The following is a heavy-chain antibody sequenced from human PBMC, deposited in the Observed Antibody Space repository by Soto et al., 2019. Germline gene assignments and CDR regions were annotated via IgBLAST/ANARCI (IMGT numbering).Heavy chain of an antibody. D-gene: IGHD3-22*01. CDR1: GGTFSSYA. J-gene: IGHJ6*02. V-gene: IGHV1-69*13. Sequence: ASVKVSCKASGGTFSSYAISWVRQAPGQGLEWMGGIIPIFGTANYAQKFQGRVTITADESTSTAYMELSSLRSEDTAVYYCARGLPQYYYDSSGSDALGYGMDVWGQGTTVTVSS. CDR3: ARGLPQYYYDSSGSDALGYGMDV. CDR2: IIPIFGTA.